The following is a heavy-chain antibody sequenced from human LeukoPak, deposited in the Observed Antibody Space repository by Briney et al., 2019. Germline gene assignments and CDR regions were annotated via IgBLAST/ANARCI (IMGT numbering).Heavy chain of an antibody. CDR3: ARDRGNDSSGYYSRFGY. D-gene: IGHD3-22*01. Sequence: ASVKVSCKASGYTFTSYDINWVRQAPGQGLEWMGWISAYNGNTNYAQKLQGRVTMTTDTSTSTAYMELRSLRSDDTAVYYCARDRGNDSSGYYSRFGYWGQGTLVTVSS. J-gene: IGHJ4*02. CDR2: ISAYNGNT. CDR1: GYTFTSYD. V-gene: IGHV1-18*01.